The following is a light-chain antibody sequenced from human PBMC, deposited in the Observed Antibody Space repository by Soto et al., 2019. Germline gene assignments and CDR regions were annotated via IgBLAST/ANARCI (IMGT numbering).Light chain of an antibody. J-gene: IGKJ4*02. CDR3: QQYNNWPPLT. CDR2: GAS. V-gene: IGKV3-15*01. Sequence: EIVMTQSPATLSVSPGERATLSCRASQSVSSNLAWYQQKPGQAPRLLIYGASTRAPGMPARVSGSGSGTELPLTISSLQSEDFAVYYCQQYNNWPPLTFGGGTKVEIK. CDR1: QSVSSN.